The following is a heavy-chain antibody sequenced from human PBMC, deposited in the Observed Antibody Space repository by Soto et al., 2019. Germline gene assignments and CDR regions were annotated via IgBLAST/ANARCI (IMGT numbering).Heavy chain of an antibody. V-gene: IGHV1-18*04. J-gene: IGHJ6*02. CDR1: GYTFTNYG. Sequence: QVPLVQAGAEVKKPGASVKVSCKASGYTFTNYGITWVRQAPGQGLECMGWISGYHGNTNYVQNLQGRVTMTTDTSTYTAYMELRSLRSDDTAVYYCARDRRELGTGLDYGMDVWGQGTTVTVSS. CDR2: ISGYHGNT. D-gene: IGHD1-7*01. CDR3: ARDRRELGTGLDYGMDV.